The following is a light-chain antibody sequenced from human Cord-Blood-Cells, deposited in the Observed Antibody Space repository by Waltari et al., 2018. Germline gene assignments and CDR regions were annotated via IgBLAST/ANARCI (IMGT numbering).Light chain of an antibody. CDR2: KDS. J-gene: IGLJ3*02. V-gene: IGLV3-27*01. CDR3: YSAADNNLV. CDR1: VLAKKKN. Sequence: SYELTQPSSVSVSPGQTARITCSGDVLAKKKNPRWFQQKPGQAPVLVIYKDSERPSGIPERFSGSSSGTTVTLTISGAQVEDEADYYCYSAADNNLVFGGGTKLTVL.